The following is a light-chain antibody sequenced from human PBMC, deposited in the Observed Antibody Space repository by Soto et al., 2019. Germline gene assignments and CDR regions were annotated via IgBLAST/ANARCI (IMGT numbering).Light chain of an antibody. CDR3: QQRSDWPPT. CDR2: DTS. Sequence: EIVLTQSPSTLSLSPGERATLSCRASQTVGSYLAWFRQKPGQAPRLLIYDTSIRDTGIPARFSGSGSGTDFTLTISSLEAEDFAVYYCQQRSDWPPTFGQGTKVEIK. V-gene: IGKV3-11*01. J-gene: IGKJ1*01. CDR1: QTVGSY.